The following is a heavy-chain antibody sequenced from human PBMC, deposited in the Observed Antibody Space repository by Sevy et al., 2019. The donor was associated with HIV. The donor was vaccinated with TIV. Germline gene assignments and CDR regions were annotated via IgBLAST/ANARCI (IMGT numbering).Heavy chain of an antibody. V-gene: IGHV1-69*06. CDR1: GGTFSSYA. CDR2: IIPIFGTA. Sequence: ASVKVSCKASGGTFSSYAISWVRQAPGQGLEWMGGIIPIFGTANYAQKFQGRVTITAYKSTSTAYMELSSLRSEDTAVYYCASGHSSGWYCFDYWGQGTLVTVSS. J-gene: IGHJ4*02. CDR3: ASGHSSGWYCFDY. D-gene: IGHD6-19*01.